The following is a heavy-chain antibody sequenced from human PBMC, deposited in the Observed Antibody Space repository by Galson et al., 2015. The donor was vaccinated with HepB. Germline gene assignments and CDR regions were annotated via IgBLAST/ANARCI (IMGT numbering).Heavy chain of an antibody. J-gene: IGHJ4*02. CDR1: GFTFTGYA. Sequence: SLRLSCAASGFTFTGYAMNWVRQPPGRGLEWISSISSGGSYIYYADSVKGRFTISRDNARNSLFLQLNSLRAEDAAVYYCTRGFPYYNNELNDYWGQGTLVNVSS. CDR2: ISSGGSYI. CDR3: TRGFPYYNNELNDY. D-gene: IGHD3-22*01. V-gene: IGHV3-21*01.